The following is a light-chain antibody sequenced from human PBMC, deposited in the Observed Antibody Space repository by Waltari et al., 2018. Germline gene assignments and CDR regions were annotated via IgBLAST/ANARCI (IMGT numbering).Light chain of an antibody. V-gene: IGLV2-23*02. CDR2: DVS. CDR3: CSYAGSSNV. CDR1: SSDVGGYNY. J-gene: IGLJ2*01. Sequence: QSALTQPASVSGSPGQSITISCTGPSSDVGGYNYVSWYQQHPGKAPKLMIYDVSKRPSGVSNRFSGSKSGNTASLTISGLQAEDEADYYCCSYAGSSNVFGGGTKLTVL.